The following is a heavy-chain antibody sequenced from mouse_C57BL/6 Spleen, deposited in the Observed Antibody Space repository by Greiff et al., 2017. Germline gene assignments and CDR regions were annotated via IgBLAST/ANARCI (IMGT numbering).Heavy chain of an antibody. CDR3: ARAPYYYGSSHAMDY. Sequence: EVQLQQSGPVLVKPGASVKMSCKASGYTFTDYYMNWVKQSHGKSLEWIGVINPYNGGTSYNQKFKGKATLTVDKSSSTAYMELNSLTSEDSAVYYDARAPYYYGSSHAMDYWGQGTSVTVSS. V-gene: IGHV1-19*01. CDR1: GYTFTDYY. J-gene: IGHJ4*01. D-gene: IGHD1-1*01. CDR2: INPYNGGT.